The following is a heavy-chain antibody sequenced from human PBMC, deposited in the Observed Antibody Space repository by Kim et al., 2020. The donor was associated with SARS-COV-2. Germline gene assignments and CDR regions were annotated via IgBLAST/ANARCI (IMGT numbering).Heavy chain of an antibody. Sequence: GGSQRLSCAASGFTFSSYEMNWVRQAPGKGLEWVSYIRSSGSIIYYAESVKGRFTISRDNAKNSLYLQMNSLRAEDTALYYCARNADEFWRRYGMDVWGQGTTVTVSS. V-gene: IGHV3-48*03. CDR1: GFTFSSYE. J-gene: IGHJ6*02. CDR3: ARNADEFWRRYGMDV. CDR2: IRSSGSII. D-gene: IGHD3-3*01.